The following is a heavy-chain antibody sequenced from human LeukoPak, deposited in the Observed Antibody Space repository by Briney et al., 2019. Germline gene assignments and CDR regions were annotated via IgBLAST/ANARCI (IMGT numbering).Heavy chain of an antibody. D-gene: IGHD3-10*01. CDR3: AKDRYGSGTNWFDP. CDR2: ILHDGSKK. J-gene: IGHJ5*02. CDR1: GFTFSSYA. Sequence: PGRSLRLSCSASGFTFSSYAMHWVRQAPGKGLEWVAVILHDGSKKYYAESLKGRFTISRDNSKNTLFLQMNSLSTEDTAYYYCAKDRYGSGTNWFDPWGQGTLVIVSS. V-gene: IGHV3-30*18.